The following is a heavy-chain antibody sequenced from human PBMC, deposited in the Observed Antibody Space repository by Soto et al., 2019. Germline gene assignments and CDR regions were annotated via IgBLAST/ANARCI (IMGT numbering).Heavy chain of an antibody. CDR3: AKSVVAAHLLTDY. CDR1: GFTFSSYA. J-gene: IGHJ4*02. D-gene: IGHD2-15*01. V-gene: IGHV3-23*01. Sequence: GALRLSCAASGFTFSSYAMSWVRQAPGKGLEWVSAISGSGGSTYYADSVKGRFTISRDNSKNTLYLQMNSLRAEDTAVYYCAKSVVAAHLLTDYWGQGTLVTVSS. CDR2: ISGSGGST.